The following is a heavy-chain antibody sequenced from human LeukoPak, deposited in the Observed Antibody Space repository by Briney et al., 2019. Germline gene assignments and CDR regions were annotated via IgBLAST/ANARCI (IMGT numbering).Heavy chain of an antibody. Sequence: SETLSLTCTVSGGSVISGSYYWSWIRQPPGKGLEWIGYIYYSGSTNYNPSLKSRVTISVDTSKNQFSLKLSSVTAADTAVYYCARDGYNYGLDYWGQGTLVTVSS. D-gene: IGHD5-18*01. J-gene: IGHJ4*02. V-gene: IGHV4-61*01. CDR2: IYYSGST. CDR1: GGSVISGSYY. CDR3: ARDGYNYGLDY.